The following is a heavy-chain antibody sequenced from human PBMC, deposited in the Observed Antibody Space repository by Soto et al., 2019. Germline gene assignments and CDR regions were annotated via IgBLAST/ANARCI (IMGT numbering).Heavy chain of an antibody. V-gene: IGHV4-30-4*01. CDR3: ARAPQKYYDFNPGWFDP. CDR2: IYYSGST. D-gene: IGHD3-3*01. Sequence: SETLSLTCTVSGGSISSGDYYWSWIRQPPGKGLEWIGYIYYSGSTYYNPSLKSRVTISVDTSKNQFSLKLSSVTAADTAVYYCARAPQKYYDFNPGWFDPWGQGTLVTVS. J-gene: IGHJ5*02. CDR1: GGSISSGDYY.